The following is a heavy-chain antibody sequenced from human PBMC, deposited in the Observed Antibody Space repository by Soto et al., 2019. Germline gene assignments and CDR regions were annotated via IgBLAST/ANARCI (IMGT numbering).Heavy chain of an antibody. CDR1: GGSTSSSSYY. V-gene: IGHV4-39*01. Sequence: SETLSLTCTVSGGSTSSSSYYWGWIRQPPGKGLEWIGSIYYSGSTYYNPSLKSRVTISVDTSKNQFSLQLSSVTASDTAVYYCATTYYFGSGSAYWGQGTLVTVSS. D-gene: IGHD3-10*01. CDR3: ATTYYFGSGSAY. J-gene: IGHJ4*02. CDR2: IYYSGST.